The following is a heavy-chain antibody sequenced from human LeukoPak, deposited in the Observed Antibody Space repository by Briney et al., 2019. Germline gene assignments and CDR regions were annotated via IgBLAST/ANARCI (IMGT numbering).Heavy chain of an antibody. CDR2: IYSGGST. J-gene: IGHJ4*02. CDR1: GFTVSSNY. Sequence: PGGSLRLSCAASGFTVSSNYMSWVRQAPGKGLEWVSVIYSGGSTYYADSVKGRFTISRDNSKNTLYLQMNSLRAEDTAVYYCARVRDSSGTDYWGQGTLVTVSS. CDR3: ARVRDSSGTDY. V-gene: IGHV3-53*01. D-gene: IGHD6-19*01.